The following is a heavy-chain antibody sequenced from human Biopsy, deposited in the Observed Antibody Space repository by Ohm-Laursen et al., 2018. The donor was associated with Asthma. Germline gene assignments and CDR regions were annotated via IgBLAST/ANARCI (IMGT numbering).Heavy chain of an antibody. J-gene: IGHJ6*02. D-gene: IGHD3-3*01. V-gene: IGHV4-39*01. CDR1: GGSMTPTSHY. CDR3: ARRITIFGVVQKDHGMDA. CDR2: ISYGGKT. Sequence: SETLSLTCTVSGGSMTPTSHYWDWIRQAPGKGLEWIGYISYGGKTSYNPSLKNRVTISRDTSKNQFSLRLTSVTAADTAVYFCARRITIFGVVQKDHGMDAWGQGTVVTVSS.